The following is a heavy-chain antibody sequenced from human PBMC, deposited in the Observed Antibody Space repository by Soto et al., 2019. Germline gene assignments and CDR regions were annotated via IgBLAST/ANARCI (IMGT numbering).Heavy chain of an antibody. D-gene: IGHD3-9*01. J-gene: IGHJ3*02. CDR1: SGSISSSNW. CDR2: IYHSGST. Sequence: QVPLQESGPGLVKPAGTLSLTCAVSSGSISSSNWWSWVRQPPGKGLEWIGEIYHSGSTNNNTSRESRVTRSVDKSKTQISLKLSSVTAADTAVYYCARETPYYDILTDSDAFDIWGQGTMVTVSS. CDR3: ARETPYYDILTDSDAFDI. V-gene: IGHV4-4*02.